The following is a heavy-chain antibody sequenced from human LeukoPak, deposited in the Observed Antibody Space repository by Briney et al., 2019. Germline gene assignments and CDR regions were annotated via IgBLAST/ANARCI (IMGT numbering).Heavy chain of an antibody. Sequence: GGSLRLSCAASGFTFSSYGMHWVRQAPGKGLEWVAVIWYDGSNKYYADSVKGRFTISRDNSKNTLYLQMNSLRAEDTAVYYCARDPRFRYSGSYAGPLDHWGQGTLVTVSS. V-gene: IGHV3-33*01. CDR1: GFTFSSYG. J-gene: IGHJ4*02. D-gene: IGHD1-26*01. CDR3: ARDPRFRYSGSYAGPLDH. CDR2: IWYDGSNK.